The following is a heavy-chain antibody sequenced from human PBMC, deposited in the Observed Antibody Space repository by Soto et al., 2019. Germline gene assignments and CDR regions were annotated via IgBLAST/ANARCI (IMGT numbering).Heavy chain of an antibody. Sequence: QLQLQESGPGLVKPSETLSLTCTVSGGSISSSSYYWGWIRQPPGKGLEWIGSIYYSGSTYYNPSLKSRVTISVDTSKNQFSLKLSSVTAADTAVYYCARQIGWELRWDFDYWGQGTLVTVSS. V-gene: IGHV4-39*01. CDR3: ARQIGWELRWDFDY. CDR2: IYYSGST. D-gene: IGHD1-26*01. CDR1: GGSISSSSYY. J-gene: IGHJ4*02.